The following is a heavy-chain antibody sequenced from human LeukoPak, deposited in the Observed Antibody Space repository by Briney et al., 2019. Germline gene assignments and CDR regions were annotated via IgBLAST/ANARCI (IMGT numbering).Heavy chain of an antibody. D-gene: IGHD6-19*01. V-gene: IGHV3-30-3*01. CDR2: ISYDGSNK. Sequence: GGSLRLSCAASGFTFSSYAMHWVRQAPGKGLGWVAVISYDGSNKYYADSVKGRFTIPRDNSKNTLYLQMNSLRAEDTAVYYWARGIAVAGTFGWFDPWGQGTLVTVSS. J-gene: IGHJ5*02. CDR3: ARGIAVAGTFGWFDP. CDR1: GFTFSSYA.